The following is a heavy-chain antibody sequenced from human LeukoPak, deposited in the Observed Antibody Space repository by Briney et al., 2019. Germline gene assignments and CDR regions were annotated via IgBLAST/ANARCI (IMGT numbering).Heavy chain of an antibody. J-gene: IGHJ5*02. CDR1: GGTFSSYA. D-gene: IGHD5-18*01. Sequence: SVKVSCKASGGTFSSYAISWVRQAPGQGLEWMGGIIPIFGTANYAQKFQGGVTITADESTSTAYMELSSLRSEDTAVYYCAREGVDTAMVINWFDPWGQGTLVTVSS. CDR2: IIPIFGTA. CDR3: AREGVDTAMVINWFDP. V-gene: IGHV1-69*13.